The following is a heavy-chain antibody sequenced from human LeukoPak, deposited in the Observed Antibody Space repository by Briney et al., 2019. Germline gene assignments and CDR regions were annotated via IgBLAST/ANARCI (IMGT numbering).Heavy chain of an antibody. CDR1: GFTFSSYG. Sequence: GGSLRLSCAASGFTFSSYGMHWVRQAPGKGLEWVAVISYDGSNKYYADSVKGRFTISRDNSKNTLYLQMNSLRAEDTAVYYCAKDQAYCGGDCYHGAFDIWGXGTMVTVSS. CDR3: AKDQAYCGGDCYHGAFDI. D-gene: IGHD2-21*02. V-gene: IGHV3-30*18. CDR2: ISYDGSNK. J-gene: IGHJ3*02.